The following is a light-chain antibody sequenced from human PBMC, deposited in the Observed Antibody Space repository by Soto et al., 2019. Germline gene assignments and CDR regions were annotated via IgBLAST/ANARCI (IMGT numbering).Light chain of an antibody. CDR1: ISDVGGYDY. V-gene: IGLV2-14*01. CDR3: SSYTTSSTYV. CDR2: DVS. Sequence: QSAPTQPASVSGSPGQSITISCTGTISDVGGYDYVSWYQQHPGKAPKLMIYDVSNRPSGVSNRFSGSKSGNTASLTISGLQADDEADYYCSSYTTSSTYVFGTGTKLTVL. J-gene: IGLJ1*01.